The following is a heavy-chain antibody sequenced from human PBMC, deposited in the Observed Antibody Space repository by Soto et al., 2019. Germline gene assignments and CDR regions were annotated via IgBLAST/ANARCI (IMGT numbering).Heavy chain of an antibody. V-gene: IGHV3-21*01. D-gene: IGHD6-13*01. CDR1: GFTFSSYS. Sequence: GGSLRLSCAASGFTFSSYSMNWVRQAPGKGLEWVSSISSSSSYIYYADSVKGRFTISRDNAKNSLYLQMNSLRAEDTAVYYCARRVAAAGNDAFDIWGQGTMVTVSS. J-gene: IGHJ3*02. CDR2: ISSSSSYI. CDR3: ARRVAAAGNDAFDI.